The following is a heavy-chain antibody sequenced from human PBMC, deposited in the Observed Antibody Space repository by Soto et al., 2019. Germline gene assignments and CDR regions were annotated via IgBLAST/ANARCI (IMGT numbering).Heavy chain of an antibody. V-gene: IGHV1-24*01. D-gene: IGHD4-17*01. Sequence: ASVKVSGKVSRYTLTEVSMHWVRQAPGKGLEWMGGFDPEDGETIYAQKFQGRVTMTEDTSTDTAYMELSSLRSEDTAVYYCATLTTVTTILRYYYGMDVWGQGTTVTVSS. CDR1: RYTLTEVS. CDR3: ATLTTVTTILRYYYGMDV. J-gene: IGHJ6*02. CDR2: FDPEDGET.